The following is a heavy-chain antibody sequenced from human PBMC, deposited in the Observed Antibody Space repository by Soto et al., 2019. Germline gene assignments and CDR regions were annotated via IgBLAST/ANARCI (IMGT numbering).Heavy chain of an antibody. CDR2: IRISCSTI. D-gene: IGHD4-17*01. Sequence: EVQLVESGGGLVQPGGSLRLSCAASGFTFSSYSMNWVRQAPGKGLEWVAYIRISCSTIYYADSVKGRFTISRNNAKNSLYLQMNSLRDEDTAVYYCASEYDYGDLNYYYYGMDVWGQGTTVTASS. V-gene: IGHV3-48*02. CDR3: ASEYDYGDLNYYYYGMDV. J-gene: IGHJ6*02. CDR1: GFTFSSYS.